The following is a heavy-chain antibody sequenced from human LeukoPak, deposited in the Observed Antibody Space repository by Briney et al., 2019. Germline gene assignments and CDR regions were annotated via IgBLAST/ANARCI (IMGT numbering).Heavy chain of an antibody. CDR2: IIPIFGTA. J-gene: IGHJ6*04. CDR1: GGTFSSYA. CDR3: ARGCSGGSCHNDYYYYGMDV. V-gene: IGHV1-69*13. Sequence: SVKVSGKASGGTFSSYAISWVRQAPGQGLEWMGGIIPIFGTANYAQKFQGRVTITADESTSTAYMELSSLRSEDTAVYYCARGCSGGSCHNDYYYYGMDVWGKGTTVTVSS. D-gene: IGHD2-15*01.